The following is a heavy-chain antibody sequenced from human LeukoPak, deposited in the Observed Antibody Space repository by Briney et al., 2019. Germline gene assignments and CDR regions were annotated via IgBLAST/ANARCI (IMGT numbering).Heavy chain of an antibody. CDR1: GFTFSSYW. CDR2: VKQDGSQK. D-gene: IGHD6-13*01. J-gene: IGHJ2*01. Sequence: PGGSLRLSCAASGFTFSSYWMSWVRQAPGKGLEWVAVVKQDGSQKFYVDSLKGRFTISIDNANKSLNLEMNSLRIEDTAVYYCARGGIRRWYFDLWGRGTLVTVSS. V-gene: IGHV3-7*01. CDR3: ARGGIRRWYFDL.